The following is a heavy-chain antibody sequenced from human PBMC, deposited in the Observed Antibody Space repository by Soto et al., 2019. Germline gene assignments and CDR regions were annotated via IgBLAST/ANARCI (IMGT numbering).Heavy chain of an antibody. D-gene: IGHD6-6*01. Sequence: QVQLQQWGAGLLKPSETLSLTCAVYGGSFSGYYCSWIRQPPGKGLEWIGETNHSGSTNYNPSLKSRVPISVDTSKNQFSLKLSSVTAADTAVYYCASRRIAARTTFDYWGQGTLVTVSS. CDR1: GGSFSGYY. J-gene: IGHJ4*02. CDR3: ASRRIAARTTFDY. CDR2: TNHSGST. V-gene: IGHV4-34*01.